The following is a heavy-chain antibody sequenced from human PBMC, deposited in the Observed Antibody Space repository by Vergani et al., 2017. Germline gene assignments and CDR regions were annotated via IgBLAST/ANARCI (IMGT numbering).Heavy chain of an antibody. CDR3: ARHSTVEWLVKLGWIDP. Sequence: QLQLQESGPGLVKPSATLSLICSVSGASIRSSNYYWGWIRQPPGKGLEWIASIYYSGCTYYNPSLKSPVTIYVYTSKNQFSLNLSSVTAADTAVYFCARHSTVEWLVKLGWIDPWGQGILVTVSS. CDR2: IYYSGCT. J-gene: IGHJ5*02. CDR1: GASIRSSNYY. D-gene: IGHD6-19*01. V-gene: IGHV4-39*01.